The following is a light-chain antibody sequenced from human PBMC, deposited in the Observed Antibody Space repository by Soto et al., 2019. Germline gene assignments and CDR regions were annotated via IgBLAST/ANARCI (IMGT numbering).Light chain of an antibody. J-gene: IGKJ4*01. V-gene: IGKV3-11*01. CDR3: QQRSNWPPT. CDR2: DAS. CDR1: QSVSSY. Sequence: EIVLTQSPATLYLSPGERAALSCRASQSVSSYLAWYQQKPGQAPRLLIYDASKRAPGIPARFTGSGSGTDFTLTISSLEPEDFAVYFCQQRSNWPPTFGGGTKVEI.